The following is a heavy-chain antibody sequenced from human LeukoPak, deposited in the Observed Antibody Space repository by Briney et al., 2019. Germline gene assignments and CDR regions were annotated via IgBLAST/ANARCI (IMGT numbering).Heavy chain of an antibody. Sequence: PGGSLRLSCAASGFTFSSYWMHWVRQAPGKGLVWVSRINSDGSSTSYADSVKGRFTISRDNSKNTLYLQMNSLRAEDTAVYYCARDGGIYDILTGYYMGLHWGQGTLVTVSS. D-gene: IGHD3-9*01. CDR2: INSDGSST. J-gene: IGHJ4*02. V-gene: IGHV3-74*01. CDR3: ARDGGIYDILTGYYMGLH. CDR1: GFTFSSYW.